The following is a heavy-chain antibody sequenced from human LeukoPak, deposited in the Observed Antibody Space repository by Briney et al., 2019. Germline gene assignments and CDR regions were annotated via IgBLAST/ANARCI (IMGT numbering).Heavy chain of an antibody. CDR3: ARTGIVGATPDY. CDR2: IHYSGST. CDR1: GGSISTYY. D-gene: IGHD1-26*01. V-gene: IGHV4-59*01. J-gene: IGHJ4*02. Sequence: SETLSLTCTVSGGSISTYYWSWIRQPPGKGLEWIGYIHYSGSTNYNPSLKSRVTISVDTSKNQFSLKLSSVTAADTAVYYCARTGIVGATPDYWGQGTLVTVSS.